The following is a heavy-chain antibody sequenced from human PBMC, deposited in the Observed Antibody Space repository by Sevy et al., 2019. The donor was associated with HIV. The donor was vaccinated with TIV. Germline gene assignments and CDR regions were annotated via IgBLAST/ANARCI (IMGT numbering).Heavy chain of an antibody. D-gene: IGHD1-26*01. V-gene: IGHV4-59*08. J-gene: IGHJ4*02. CDR2: IYYNGHI. CDR1: GGSITSLY. CDR3: AGENAWGRGYS. Sequence: SETLSLTCTVSGGSITSLYWNWIRQPPGKGLEWIANIYYNGHINYNPSPKSRVILLLDTSKNQFSLRLSSVTAADTAMYYCAGENAWGRGYSWGQGTLVTVSS.